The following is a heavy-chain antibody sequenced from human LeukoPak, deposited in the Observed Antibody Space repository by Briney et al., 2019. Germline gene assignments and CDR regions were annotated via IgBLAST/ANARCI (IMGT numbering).Heavy chain of an antibody. CDR3: ARDRYFSDY. CDR2: INEDGSEK. D-gene: IGHD1-14*01. CDR1: GFTFSRYW. Sequence: GGSLRLSCAVSGFTFSRYWMTWVRQAPGKGLEWVANINEDGSEKYYVESVKGRFTVSRDNAKSSLFLQMNSLRDEDTAVYYCARDRYFSDYWGQGTLVTVSS. J-gene: IGHJ4*02. V-gene: IGHV3-7*01.